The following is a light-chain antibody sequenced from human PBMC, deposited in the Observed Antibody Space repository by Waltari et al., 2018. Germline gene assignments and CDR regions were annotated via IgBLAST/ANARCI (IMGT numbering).Light chain of an antibody. CDR3: QQTYSDPRT. CDR1: QNIRTY. J-gene: IGKJ4*01. CDR2: AAY. Sequence: DIQMPQCPPSLSASVADRVTTTCRASQNIRTYLNWYQQTPGKAPRLLIYAAYTLRSGVPARFSASGSGTNFTLTISSLQPEDFATFYCQQTYSDPRTFGGGTKV. V-gene: IGKV1-39*01.